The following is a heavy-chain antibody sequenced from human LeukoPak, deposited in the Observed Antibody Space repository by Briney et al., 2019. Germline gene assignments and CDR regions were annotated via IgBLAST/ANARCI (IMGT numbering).Heavy chain of an antibody. J-gene: IGHJ3*01. CDR3: ARAPVGLKADAFDV. Sequence: GGSLRLSCAASGFTFSSYWMSWVRQAPGEGLEWVAKINQDGTEKAYEDSVRGRFTISRDNAKNSLFLQMNSLRAEDTAVYYCARAPVGLKADAFDVWGQGTMVTVSS. CDR1: GFTFSSYW. CDR2: INQDGTEK. D-gene: IGHD1-26*01. V-gene: IGHV3-7*01.